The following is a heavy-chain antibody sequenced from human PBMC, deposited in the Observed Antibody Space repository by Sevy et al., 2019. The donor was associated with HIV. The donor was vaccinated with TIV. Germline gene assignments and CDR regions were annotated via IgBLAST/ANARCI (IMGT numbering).Heavy chain of an antibody. CDR1: GFNFGSYA. CDR2: ISGSGGST. CDR3: AKDNHYDSRGYYYGMRPSEGAFDI. Sequence: GGSLRLSCAASGFNFGSYAMSWVRQAPGKGLEWVSAISGSGGSTYYAESVKGQFTISRDNSKNTLDLQMNSLRAEDTAIYYCAKDNHYDSRGYYYGMRPSEGAFDIWGQGTMVTVSS. J-gene: IGHJ3*02. V-gene: IGHV3-23*01. D-gene: IGHD3-22*01.